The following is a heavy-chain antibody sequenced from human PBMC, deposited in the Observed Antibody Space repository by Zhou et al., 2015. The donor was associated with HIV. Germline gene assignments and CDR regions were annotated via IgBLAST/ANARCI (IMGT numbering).Heavy chain of an antibody. D-gene: IGHD2/OR15-2a*01. CDR3: AYHGVYDPSQGTFDY. CDR1: GYTFSNYD. Sequence: QVQLVQSGAEVKKPGASVKVSCKASGYTFSNYDVNWVRQAPGQGLEWMGWISAYNGNTNYAQKLQGRVTMTTDTSTSTAYMELRSLRSDDTAVYYCAYHGVYDPSQGTFDYWGQGTLVTVSS. CDR2: ISAYNGNT. J-gene: IGHJ4*02. V-gene: IGHV1-18*01.